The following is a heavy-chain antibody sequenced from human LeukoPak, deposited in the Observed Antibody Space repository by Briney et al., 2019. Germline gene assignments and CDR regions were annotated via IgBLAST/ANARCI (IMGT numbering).Heavy chain of an antibody. D-gene: IGHD2-15*01. V-gene: IGHV4-59*11. J-gene: IGHJ6*03. CDR1: GGSISSHY. CDR2: VSNSGST. Sequence: SETLSLTCTVSGGSISSHYWTWIRQSPVKGLEWIGDVSNSGSTSYNPSLKSRVTISIDTSKNQFSLKLSSVTAADTAVYYCGRDALVGYFSYYYMDVWGKGTTVTVSS. CDR3: GRDALVGYFSYYYMDV.